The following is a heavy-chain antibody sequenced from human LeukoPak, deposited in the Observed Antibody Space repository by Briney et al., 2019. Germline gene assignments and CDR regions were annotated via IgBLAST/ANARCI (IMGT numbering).Heavy chain of an antibody. CDR2: IHPNSDGA. CDR1: GYTFTGFY. D-gene: IGHD1-26*01. V-gene: IGHV1-2*02. J-gene: IGHJ4*02. CDR3: AREGVGNNKNFDY. Sequence: GASVKVSCKASGYTFTGFYFHWVRQAPGQGLAWVGCIHPNSDGATYAQRFQGRVTMTRDTSISTDYMELDRLRSDDTAVYYCAREGVGNNKNFDYWGQGTLVTVSS.